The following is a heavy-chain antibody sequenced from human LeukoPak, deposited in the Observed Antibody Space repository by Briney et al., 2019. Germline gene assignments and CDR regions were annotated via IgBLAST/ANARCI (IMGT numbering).Heavy chain of an antibody. CDR1: GFTVNSHY. Sequence: GGSLRLSCAASGFTVNSHYMSWVRQAPGKGLEWVSIIYDGGTTSYEDSVKGRFTISRDNSNNILYLQMSSLRAEDTAVYYCATVARGTYHFDLWGQGALVTVSS. D-gene: IGHD1-26*01. CDR2: IYDGGTT. CDR3: ATVARGTYHFDL. V-gene: IGHV3-53*01. J-gene: IGHJ4*02.